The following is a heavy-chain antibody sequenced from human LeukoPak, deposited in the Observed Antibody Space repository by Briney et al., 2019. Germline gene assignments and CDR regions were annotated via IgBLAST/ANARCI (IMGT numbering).Heavy chain of an antibody. Sequence: GGSLRLSCVASGFTFSNHGMSWVRQDPGKGLEWVSSISANSVYTYYAASVKGRFTISRVNSKNTLFLQMNNMGAEDTAIYFCAKIGVTGSWFFDLWGRGTLLSVSS. J-gene: IGHJ2*01. D-gene: IGHD3-3*01. CDR3: AKIGVTGSWFFDL. V-gene: IGHV3-23*01. CDR1: GFTFSNHG. CDR2: ISANSVYT.